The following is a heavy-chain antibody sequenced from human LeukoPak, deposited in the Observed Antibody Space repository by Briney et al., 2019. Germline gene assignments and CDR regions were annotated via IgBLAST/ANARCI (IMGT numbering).Heavy chain of an antibody. V-gene: IGHV4-34*01. Sequence: PSETLSLTCAVYGGSFSGYYCSWIRQPPGKGLEWIGEINHSGSTNYNPSLKSRVTISVDTSKNQFSLKLSSVTAADTAVYYCARGGYYGSGSTDYWGQGTLVTLSS. CDR3: ARGGYYGSGSTDY. D-gene: IGHD3-10*01. CDR2: INHSGST. CDR1: GGSFSGYY. J-gene: IGHJ4*02.